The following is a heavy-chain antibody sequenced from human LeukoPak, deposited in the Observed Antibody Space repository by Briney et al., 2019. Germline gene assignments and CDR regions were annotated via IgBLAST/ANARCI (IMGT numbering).Heavy chain of an antibody. V-gene: IGHV4-34*01. J-gene: IGHJ3*02. Sequence: SETLSLTCAVYGGSFSGYYWSWLRQPPGKGLEWIGEINHSGSTNYNPSLKSRVTISVDTSKNQFSLKLGSVTAADTAVYYGARVWVDAFDIWGQGTMVTVSS. CDR1: GGSFSGYY. CDR2: INHSGST. CDR3: ARVWVDAFDI. D-gene: IGHD1-26*01.